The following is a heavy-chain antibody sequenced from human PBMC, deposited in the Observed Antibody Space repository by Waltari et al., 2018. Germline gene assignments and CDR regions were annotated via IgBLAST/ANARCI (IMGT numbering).Heavy chain of an antibody. CDR1: GFNFSNYG. Sequence: QVQLVESGGGVVQPGRSLRLSCAESGFNFSNYGMNWVRQAPGKGLGWVSVIWYDGSSEYYADSVKGRFTISRDNSKNRLYLQMNSLRAEDTAVYYCARDFHRGVVINDAFDIWGQGTMVTVSS. CDR2: IWYDGSSE. CDR3: ARDFHRGVVINDAFDI. D-gene: IGHD3-3*01. J-gene: IGHJ3*02. V-gene: IGHV3-33*01.